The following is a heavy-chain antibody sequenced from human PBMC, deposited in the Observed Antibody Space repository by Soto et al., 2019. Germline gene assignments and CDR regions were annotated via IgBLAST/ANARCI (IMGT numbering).Heavy chain of an antibody. D-gene: IGHD3-3*01. CDR2: IYWNDEK. Sequence: QNTLKESGPTLVKPTQTLTLTFTFSGISLINSGVGVGWISQPTGKALEWLALIYWNDEKRYSPSLKSMLTIATYTSKNRVVLTITNMDPVDTATDYCAHTTCWSGPYSFDYWGQGTLVTVSS. V-gene: IGHV2-5*01. CDR1: GISLINSGVG. CDR3: AHTTCWSGPYSFDY. J-gene: IGHJ4*02.